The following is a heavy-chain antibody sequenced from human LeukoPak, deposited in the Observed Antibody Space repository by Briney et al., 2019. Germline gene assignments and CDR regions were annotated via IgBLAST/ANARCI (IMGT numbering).Heavy chain of an antibody. Sequence: GGSLRLSCAASGFTFGSYAMSWVRRAPGKGLEWVSAISGSGGSTYYADSVKGRFTISRDNSKNTLYLQMNSLRAEDTAVYYCAKLGGSRYNYGYYYMDVWGKGTTVTVSS. D-gene: IGHD1-1*01. CDR2: ISGSGGST. CDR1: GFTFGSYA. CDR3: AKLGGSRYNYGYYYMDV. V-gene: IGHV3-23*01. J-gene: IGHJ6*03.